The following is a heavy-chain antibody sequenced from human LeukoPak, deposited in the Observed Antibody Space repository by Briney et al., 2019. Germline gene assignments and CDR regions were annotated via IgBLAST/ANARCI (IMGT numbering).Heavy chain of an antibody. CDR3: ATAVYYYYGMDV. V-gene: IGHV3-53*01. CDR2: IYSGGST. Sequence: GGSLRLSCAASGFTVSSNYMSWVRQAPGKGLERVSVIYSGGSTYYADSVKGRFTISRDNSKNTLYLQMNSLRAEDTAVYYCATAVYYYYGMDVWGQGTTVTVSS. CDR1: GFTVSSNY. J-gene: IGHJ6*02.